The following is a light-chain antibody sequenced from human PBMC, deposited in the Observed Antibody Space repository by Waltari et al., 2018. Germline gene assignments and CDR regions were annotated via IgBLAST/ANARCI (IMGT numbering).Light chain of an antibody. CDR3: QQYGSSPPIFT. J-gene: IGKJ3*01. Sequence: EIVLTQSPGTLSLSPGERATLSCRASQSVSSTFLAWYQQKPGQAPRLLIYGASNRATGIPDRFSGSWSGTDFTLTIDRLEPEDFAVYYCQQYGSSPPIFTFGPGTKVNI. V-gene: IGKV3-20*01. CDR2: GAS. CDR1: QSVSSTF.